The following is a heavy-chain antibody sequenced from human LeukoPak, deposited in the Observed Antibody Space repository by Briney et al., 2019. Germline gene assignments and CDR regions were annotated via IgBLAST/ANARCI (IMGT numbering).Heavy chain of an antibody. J-gene: IGHJ4*02. CDR2: ISGSAGST. Sequence: GGSLRLSCAASGFTFNTYAMSWVRQAPGKGLEWVSAISGSAGSTYYADSAKGRFTISRDNSKNILYLQIHRLRAEDTAVYYCAKGKGSSSSSIDWWGQGTLVTVSS. CDR3: AKGKGSSSSSIDW. D-gene: IGHD2-15*01. V-gene: IGHV3-23*01. CDR1: GFTFNTYA.